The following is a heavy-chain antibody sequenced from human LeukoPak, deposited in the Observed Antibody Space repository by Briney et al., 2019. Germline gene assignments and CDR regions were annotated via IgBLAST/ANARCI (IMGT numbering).Heavy chain of an antibody. CDR1: GYTFTSYD. V-gene: IGHV1-8*01. CDR2: MNPNSGNT. Sequence: ASVKVSCKASGYTFTSYDINWVRQATGQGLEWMGWMNPNSGNTGYAQKFQGRVTMTRNTSISTAYMELSSLRSEDTAVYYCARRLSYYDSSGYYHPFDYWGQGTLVTVSS. CDR3: ARRLSYYDSSGYYHPFDY. J-gene: IGHJ4*02. D-gene: IGHD3-22*01.